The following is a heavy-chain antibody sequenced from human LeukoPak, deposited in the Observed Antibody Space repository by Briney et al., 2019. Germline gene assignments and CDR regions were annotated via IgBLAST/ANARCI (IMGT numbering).Heavy chain of an antibody. D-gene: IGHD6-19*01. J-gene: IGHJ6*03. CDR2: IYYSGST. V-gene: IGHV4-39*07. CDR3: ARDLAGAKGNRYYYYMDV. CDR1: GGSISSSSYY. Sequence: PSETLSLTCTVSGGSISSSSYYWGWIRQPPGKGLEWIGSIYYSGSTYYNPSLKSRVTISVDTSKNQFSLKLSSVTAADTAVYYCARDLAGAKGNRYYYYMDVWGKGTTVTVSS.